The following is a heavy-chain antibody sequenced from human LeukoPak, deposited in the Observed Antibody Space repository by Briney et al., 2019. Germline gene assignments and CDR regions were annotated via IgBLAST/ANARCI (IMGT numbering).Heavy chain of an antibody. J-gene: IGHJ4*02. CDR2: IQYDGSNK. V-gene: IGHV3-30*02. Sequence: GGSLRLPCAASGFTFSTYGMHWVRQAPGKGLVWVAFIQYDGSNKYYTDSVKGRFTISRDNSKNTLYLQMNSLRVEDTAVYYCAKEQGYFTSAGYWGQGTLVTVSS. CDR3: AKEQGYFTSAGY. CDR1: GFTFSTYG. D-gene: IGHD3-9*01.